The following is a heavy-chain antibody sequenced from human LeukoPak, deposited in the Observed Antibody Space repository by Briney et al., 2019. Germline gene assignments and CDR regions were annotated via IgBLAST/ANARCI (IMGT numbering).Heavy chain of an antibody. CDR3: ARSKLAGYYYGSGSYRLDAFDI. CDR2: IYTSGST. D-gene: IGHD3-10*01. J-gene: IGHJ3*02. Sequence: SETLSLTCTVSGGSISSYYWSWIRQPAGKGLEWIGRIYTSGSTNYNPSLKSRVTMSVDTSKNQFSLKLSSVTAADTAVYYCARSKLAGYYYGSGSYRLDAFDIWGQGTMVTVSS. CDR1: GGSISSYY. V-gene: IGHV4-4*07.